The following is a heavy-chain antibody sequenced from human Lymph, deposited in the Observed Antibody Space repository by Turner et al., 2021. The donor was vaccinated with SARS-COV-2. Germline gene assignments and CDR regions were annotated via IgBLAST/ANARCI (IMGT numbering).Heavy chain of an antibody. CDR3: ARDSSGSGTLDY. CDR2: ISYDGSNK. V-gene: IGHV3-30-3*01. J-gene: IGHJ4*02. Sequence: QVQLVESGGGVVQPGRSLRLSCAASGFTFNNYPMHWVRQAPGNGLEWVAVISYDGSNKYYADSVKGRFTISRDNSKNTLYLQMNSLRAEDTAVYYCARDSSGSGTLDYWGQGTLVTVSS. D-gene: IGHD3-10*01. CDR1: GFTFNNYP.